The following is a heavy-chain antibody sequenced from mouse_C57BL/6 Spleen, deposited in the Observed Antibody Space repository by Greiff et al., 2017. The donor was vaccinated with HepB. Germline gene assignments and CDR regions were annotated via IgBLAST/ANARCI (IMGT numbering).Heavy chain of an antibody. CDR3: AREGEGVFDY. Sequence: DVHLVESEGGLVQPGRSMKLSCTASGFTFSDYYMAWVRQVPEKGLEWVANINYDGSSTYYLDSLKSRFIISRDNAKNILYLQMSSLKSEDTATYYCAREGEGVFDYWGQGTTLTVSS. CDR1: GFTFSDYY. CDR2: INYDGSST. V-gene: IGHV5-16*01. J-gene: IGHJ2*01.